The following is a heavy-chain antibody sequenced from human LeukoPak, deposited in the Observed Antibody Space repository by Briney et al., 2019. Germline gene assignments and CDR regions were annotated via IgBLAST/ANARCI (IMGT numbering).Heavy chain of an antibody. CDR2: ISYDGSNK. V-gene: IGHV3-30-3*01. D-gene: IGHD6-19*01. J-gene: IGHJ4*02. CDR1: GFTFSSYA. Sequence: GRSLRLSCAASGFTFSSYAMHWVRQAPGKGLEWVAVISYDGSNKYYADSVKGRFTISRDNSKNTLYLQMNSLRAEDTAVYYCARDARWLALDYWGQGTLVTVSS. CDR3: ARDARWLALDY.